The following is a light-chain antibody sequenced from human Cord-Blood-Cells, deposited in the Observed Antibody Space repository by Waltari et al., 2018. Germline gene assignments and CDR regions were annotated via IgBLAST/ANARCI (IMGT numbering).Light chain of an antibody. CDR2: GNS. V-gene: IGLV1-40*01. J-gene: IGLJ2*01. CDR3: QSYDSSLSGVV. CDR1: SSNIGAGYD. Sequence: QSVLTQPPSVSGAPGQRVTISRTGSSSNIGAGYDVHWYQQLPGTAPKLLIYGNSKRPSGVPDRFSGSKSGTSASLAITGLQAEDEADYYCQSYDSSLSGVVFGGGTKLTVL.